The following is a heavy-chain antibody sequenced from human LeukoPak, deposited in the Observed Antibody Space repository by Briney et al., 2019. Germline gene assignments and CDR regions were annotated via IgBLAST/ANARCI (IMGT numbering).Heavy chain of an antibody. CDR1: GFTVNGYW. CDR3: ARSSGGADS. CDR2: IKTDGRST. V-gene: IGHV3-74*01. D-gene: IGHD6-25*01. Sequence: GGSLRLSCAASGFTVNGYWMYWVRQAPGRGLVWVSLIKTDGRSTTYADSVKGRFTISRDNAKNMLYLQMSSLRAEDTAVYYCARSSGGADSWGQGALVTVSS. J-gene: IGHJ4*02.